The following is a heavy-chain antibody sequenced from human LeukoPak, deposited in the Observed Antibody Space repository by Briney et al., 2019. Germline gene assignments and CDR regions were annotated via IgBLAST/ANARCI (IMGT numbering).Heavy chain of an antibody. V-gene: IGHV1-18*01. Sequence: ASVKVSCKASGYTFTSYGISWVRQAPGQGLEWMGWISAYNGNTNYAQKLQGRVTMTRDMSTSTVYMELSSLRSEDTAVYYCARDLYYDSSLPPSPGRYWGQGTLVTVSS. CDR2: ISAYNGNT. J-gene: IGHJ4*02. CDR3: ARDLYYDSSLPPSPGRY. D-gene: IGHD3-22*01. CDR1: GYTFTSYG.